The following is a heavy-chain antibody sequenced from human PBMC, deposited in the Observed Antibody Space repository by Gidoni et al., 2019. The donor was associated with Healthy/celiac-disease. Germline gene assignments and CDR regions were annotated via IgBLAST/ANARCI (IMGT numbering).Heavy chain of an antibody. CDR1: GYTFTSYG. V-gene: IGHV1-18*01. Sequence: QVQLVQSGAEVKKPGASVKVSCRASGYTFTSYGISWVRQAPGQGLEWMGWISAYNGNTNYAQKLQGRVTMTTDTSTSTAYMELRSLRSDDTAVYYCAREGLAYCGGDLLECAFDIWGQGTMVTVSS. D-gene: IGHD2-21*01. CDR2: ISAYNGNT. J-gene: IGHJ3*02. CDR3: AREGLAYCGGDLLECAFDI.